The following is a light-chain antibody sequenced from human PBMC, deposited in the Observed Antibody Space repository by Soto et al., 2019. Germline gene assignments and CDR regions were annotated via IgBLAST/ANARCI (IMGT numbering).Light chain of an antibody. V-gene: IGKV2-28*01. CDR1: QSLLHSNGYTY. J-gene: IGKJ2*01. Sequence: DIVMTQSPLSLPVTPGEPASISCRSSQSLLHSNGYTYLDWYLQKPGQSPQLLIYLGSNRASGVPDRFSGSGSGTDFTLKISRVEAEEVGVYYCMQALQTPPTFGQGTKLGIK. CDR2: LGS. CDR3: MQALQTPPT.